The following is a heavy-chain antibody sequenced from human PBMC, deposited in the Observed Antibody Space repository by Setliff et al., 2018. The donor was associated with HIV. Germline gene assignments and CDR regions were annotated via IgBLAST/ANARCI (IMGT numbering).Heavy chain of an antibody. V-gene: IGHV4-61*08. Sequence: SETLSLTCAVSGDSITRGGYYWSWIRQFAGKGLEWIADIYDSGSTNYNPSLKSRVTISVDRSKKQFSLKLTSVTAADTAVYYCARHQSVTYANFDHWGQGTLLPVSS. CDR2: IYDSGST. CDR1: GDSITRGGYY. D-gene: IGHD4-17*01. CDR3: ARHQSVTYANFDH. J-gene: IGHJ4*02.